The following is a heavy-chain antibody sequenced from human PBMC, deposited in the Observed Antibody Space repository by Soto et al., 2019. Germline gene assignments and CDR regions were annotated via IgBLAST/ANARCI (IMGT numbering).Heavy chain of an antibody. CDR3: ARRSTVTYDY. CDR2: FYYSQST. CDR1: GGSLTSNSYY. Sequence: LSLTCTVSGGSLTSNSYYWGWIRQPPGKGLEWIGSFYYSQSTYFNPSLKSRVTISVETSKNQYSLKLSAVTAADTAVYYCARRSTVTYDYWGQGILVTVSS. V-gene: IGHV4-39*01. J-gene: IGHJ4*02. D-gene: IGHD4-17*01.